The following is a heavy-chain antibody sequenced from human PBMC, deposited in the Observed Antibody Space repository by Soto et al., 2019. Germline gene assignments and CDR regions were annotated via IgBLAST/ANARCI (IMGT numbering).Heavy chain of an antibody. D-gene: IGHD3-22*01. CDR1: GFTFSSYA. CDR2: ISGSGGST. V-gene: IGHV3-23*01. CDR3: AKAQYYYDSSPY. Sequence: GGSLRLSCAASGFTFSSYAMSWVRQAPGKGLEWVSAISGSGGSTYYADSVKGRFTISRDSSKNTLYLQMNSLRAEDTAVYYCAKAQYYYDSSPYWGQGTLVTVSS. J-gene: IGHJ4*02.